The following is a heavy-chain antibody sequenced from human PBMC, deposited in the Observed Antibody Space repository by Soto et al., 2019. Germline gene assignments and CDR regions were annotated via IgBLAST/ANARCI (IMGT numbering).Heavy chain of an antibody. J-gene: IGHJ6*02. CDR1: GFTFSTYA. CDR2: VSGSGGNT. V-gene: IGHV3-23*01. Sequence: PGGSLRHSCAASGFTFSTYAMTWVRQAPGKGPEWVSSVSGSGGNTLYADSVKGRFTISRDNSKNTLYLQMNSLRAGDTAVYYCAKGRAPSGWYPPYYYGMDVWGQGTTVTVS. CDR3: AKGRAPSGWYPPYYYGMDV. D-gene: IGHD6-19*01.